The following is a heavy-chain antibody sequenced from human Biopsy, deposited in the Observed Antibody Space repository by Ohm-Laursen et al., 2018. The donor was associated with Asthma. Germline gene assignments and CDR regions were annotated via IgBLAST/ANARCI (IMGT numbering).Heavy chain of an antibody. J-gene: IGHJ4*02. CDR1: GYIFTSYW. V-gene: IGHV5-51*01. CDR2: IFPGDSDT. CDR3: ARLAYGSGSFFDF. D-gene: IGHD3-10*01. Sequence: KVSCNASGYIFTSYWIGWVRQMPGKGLEWMGIIFPGDSDTIYSPSFQGQVTISADKSISTAYLQWSSLKASDTAIYYCARLAYGSGSFFDFWGQGTLVTVAS.